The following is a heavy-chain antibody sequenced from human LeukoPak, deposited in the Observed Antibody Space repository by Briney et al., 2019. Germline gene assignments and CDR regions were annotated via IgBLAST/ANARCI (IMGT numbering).Heavy chain of an antibody. J-gene: IGHJ6*02. D-gene: IGHD3-10*01. CDR2: ISSSSSTI. CDR1: RVTFSSYS. CDR3: ARGALWLGDDYNYFMDV. Sequence: GGSLRLSCAASRVTFSSYSMNCVRQAPGKGLEWVSYISSSSSTIYYADSVKGRFTISRDNAKNSLYLQMNSLRDEDTAVYYCARGALWLGDDYNYFMDVWGQGTTVTVSS. V-gene: IGHV3-48*02.